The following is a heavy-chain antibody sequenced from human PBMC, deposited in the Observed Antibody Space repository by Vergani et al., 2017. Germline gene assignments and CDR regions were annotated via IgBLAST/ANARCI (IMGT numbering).Heavy chain of an antibody. V-gene: IGHV4-34*01. CDR2: INHSGST. CDR3: ARGSRIPKKKEWWFDP. Sequence: QVQLQQWGAGLLKPSETLSLTCAVYGGSFSGYYWSWIRQPPGKGLEWIGEINHSGSTNYNPSLKSRVTISVDTSKKQVSLKLSSVTAADTAVYYCARGSRIPKKKEWWFDPWGQGTLVTVSS. CDR1: GGSFSGYY. D-gene: IGHD2-15*01. J-gene: IGHJ5*02.